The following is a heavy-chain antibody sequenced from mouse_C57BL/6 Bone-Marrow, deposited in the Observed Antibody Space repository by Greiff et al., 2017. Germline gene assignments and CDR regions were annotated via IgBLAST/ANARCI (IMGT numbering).Heavy chain of an antibody. Sequence: EVKLVESGGGLVKPGGSLKLSCAASGFTFSSYAMSWVRQTPEKRLEWVATISDGGSYTYYPDNVKGRFTISRDNAKNNLYLQMSHLKSEDTAMYYGARDPVFYGSSDWYFDVWGTGTTVTVSS. J-gene: IGHJ1*03. D-gene: IGHD1-1*01. CDR1: GFTFSSYA. V-gene: IGHV5-4*01. CDR3: ARDPVFYGSSDWYFDV. CDR2: ISDGGSYT.